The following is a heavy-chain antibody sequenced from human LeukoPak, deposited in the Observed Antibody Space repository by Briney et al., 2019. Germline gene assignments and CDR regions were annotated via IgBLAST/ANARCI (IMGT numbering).Heavy chain of an antibody. CDR2: INHSGST. CDR1: GGSFSGYY. V-gene: IGHV4-34*01. CDR3: ARLGGYNLSRNAFDI. D-gene: IGHD5-24*01. J-gene: IGHJ3*02. Sequence: NTSETLSFTGAGYGGSFSGYYWSWIRQPPGNGLEWIGEINHSGSTNYNPSLKSRVPISVDTSKIQFSLKLSSVTAADTAVYYCARLGGYNLSRNAFDIWGRGTLVTVSS.